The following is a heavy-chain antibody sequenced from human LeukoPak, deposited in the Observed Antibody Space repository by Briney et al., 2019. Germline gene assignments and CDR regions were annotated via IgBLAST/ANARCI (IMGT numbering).Heavy chain of an antibody. CDR3: ARDYTSSYSSGWYSYFDY. V-gene: IGHV3-21*01. CDR2: ISSSSSYI. CDR1: GFTFSSYS. D-gene: IGHD6-19*01. J-gene: IGHJ4*01. Sequence: PGGSLRLSCAASGFTFSSYSMNWVRQAPGKGLEWVSSISSSSSYIYYADSVKGRFTISRDNAKNSLYLQMNSLRAEDTAVYYCARDYTSSYSSGWYSYFDYWGQEPWSPSPQ.